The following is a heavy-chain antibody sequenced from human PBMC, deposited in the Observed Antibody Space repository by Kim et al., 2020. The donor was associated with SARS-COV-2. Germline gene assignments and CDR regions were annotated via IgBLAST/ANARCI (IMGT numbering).Heavy chain of an antibody. V-gene: IGHV3-9*01. D-gene: IGHD4-17*01. CDR3: AKDKAYGDYGPYGYFDL. CDR2: ISWNSGSI. Sequence: GGSLRLSCAASGFTFDDYAMHWVRQAPGKGLEWVSGISWNSGSIGYADSVKGRFTISRDNSKNSLYLQMNSLRAEDTALYYCAKDKAYGDYGPYGYFDLWGRGTLVTVSS. J-gene: IGHJ2*01. CDR1: GFTFDDYA.